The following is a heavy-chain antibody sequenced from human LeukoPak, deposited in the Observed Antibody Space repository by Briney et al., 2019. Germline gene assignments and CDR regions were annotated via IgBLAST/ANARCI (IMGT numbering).Heavy chain of an antibody. CDR2: IKLDGSEK. J-gene: IGHJ4*02. D-gene: IGHD3-3*01. Sequence: GGSLRLSCAASGFTFSRYWMTWVRQAPGKGLEWVANIKLDGSEKNYVDSVKGRFTISRDNTKNSLYLQMNSLRVEDTAVFYCARDQYDTWSRRGNFDSWGQGTLVIVSS. V-gene: IGHV3-7*03. CDR3: ARDQYDTWSRRGNFDS. CDR1: GFTFSRYW.